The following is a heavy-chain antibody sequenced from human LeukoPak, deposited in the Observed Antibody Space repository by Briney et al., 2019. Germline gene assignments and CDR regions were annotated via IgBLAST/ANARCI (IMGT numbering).Heavy chain of an antibody. Sequence: ASVKVSCKASGGTFSSYAIIWVRQAPGQGLEWMGRIDPILGIGNYAQKFQGRVTITADKSTSTAYMELNSLRSEDTAVYYCARAIVERTDDAFDIWGQGTMVTVSS. V-gene: IGHV1-69*04. D-gene: IGHD1-26*01. CDR1: GGTFSSYA. J-gene: IGHJ3*02. CDR3: ARAIVERTDDAFDI. CDR2: IDPILGIG.